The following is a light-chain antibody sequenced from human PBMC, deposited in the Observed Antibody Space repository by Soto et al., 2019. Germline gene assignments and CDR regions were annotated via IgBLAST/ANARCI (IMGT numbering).Light chain of an antibody. V-gene: IGLV1-44*01. CDR2: SND. Sequence: QPVLTQPPSASGTPGQRVTISCSGSSSNIGRNPVNWYQQLPGTAPTLLIYSNDQRPSGVPDRFSGSKSGTSASLAVNGLKSEDEADYYCAAWDDSLNGPLFGGGTKLTVL. CDR3: AAWDDSLNGPL. CDR1: SSNIGRNP. J-gene: IGLJ3*02.